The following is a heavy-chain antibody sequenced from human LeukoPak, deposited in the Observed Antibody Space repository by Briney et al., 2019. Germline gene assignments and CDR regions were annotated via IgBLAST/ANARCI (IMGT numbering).Heavy chain of an antibody. J-gene: IGHJ4*02. CDR1: GYTFTSRY. D-gene: IGHD6-13*01. Sequence: ASVTVSCKASGYTFTSRYMHWVRQAPGQGLEWMGIINPSAGSTTYAQKFQGRVTVTRDTSTRTVYMELSSLRSEDTAVYYCAGTHSSSWKRNFDYGGEGTLVTVSS. V-gene: IGHV1-46*01. CDR3: AGTHSSSWKRNFDY. CDR2: INPSAGST.